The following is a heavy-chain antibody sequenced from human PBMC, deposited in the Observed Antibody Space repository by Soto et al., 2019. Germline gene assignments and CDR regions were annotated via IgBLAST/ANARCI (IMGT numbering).Heavy chain of an antibody. Sequence: GGSLRLSCAASGFTFSDAWISWVRQAPGKGLDWVGRIKSKSDGGTTEYAAPVRGRFTISRDDSKNTLYLQMNSLKTEDTAVYYCTTDLWRIAVVVGSTGYFNPWGQGTPVTVSS. J-gene: IGHJ5*02. CDR2: IKSKSDGGTT. V-gene: IGHV3-15*01. CDR1: GFTFSDAW. D-gene: IGHD2-15*01. CDR3: TTDLWRIAVVVGSTGYFNP.